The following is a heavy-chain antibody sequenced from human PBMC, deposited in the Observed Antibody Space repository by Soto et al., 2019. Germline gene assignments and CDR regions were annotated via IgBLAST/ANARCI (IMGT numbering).Heavy chain of an antibody. CDR3: VRDAYETAIVPAPWLV. CDR1: GGSISSSHW. CDR2: IYHSGST. J-gene: IGHJ6*02. D-gene: IGHD2-21*02. Sequence: QVHLQESGPGLVNPSGTLTLTCAVSGGSISSSHWWGWVRQAPGKGLAWIGEIYHSGSTNYNPSLKSRITMSVDKSKNQFSVNLGAVTAADTAVYYCVRDAYETAIVPAPWLVWGRGTMVTVSS. V-gene: IGHV4-4*02.